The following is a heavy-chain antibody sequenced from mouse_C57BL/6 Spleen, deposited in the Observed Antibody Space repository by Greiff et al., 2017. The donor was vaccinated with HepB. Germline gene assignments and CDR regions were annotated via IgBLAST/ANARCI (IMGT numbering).Heavy chain of an antibody. CDR1: GYTFTDYN. D-gene: IGHD1-1*01. V-gene: IGHV1-18*01. CDR2: INPNNGGT. CDR3: AVYGSSYDWYFDV. Sequence: VQLQQSGPELVKPGASVKIPCKASGYTFTDYNMDWVKQSHGKSLEWIGDINPNNGGTIYNQKFKGKATLTVDKSSSTAYMELRSLTSEDTAVYYCAVYGSSYDWYFDVWGTGTTVTVSS. J-gene: IGHJ1*03.